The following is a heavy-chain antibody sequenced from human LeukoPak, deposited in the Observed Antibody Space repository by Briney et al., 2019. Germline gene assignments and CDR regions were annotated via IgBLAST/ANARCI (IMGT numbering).Heavy chain of an antibody. D-gene: IGHD3-3*01. CDR2: ISYDGSNK. J-gene: IGHJ6*02. CDR1: GSTFSSYA. V-gene: IGHV3-30-3*01. CDR3: ARAPYDFWSGYSAYYYYGMDV. Sequence: QPGGSLRLSCAASGSTFSSYAMHWVRQAPGKGLEWVAVISYDGSNKYYADSVKGRFTISRDNSKNTLYLQMNSLRAEDTAVYYCARAPYDFWSGYSAYYYYGMDVWGQGTTVTVSS.